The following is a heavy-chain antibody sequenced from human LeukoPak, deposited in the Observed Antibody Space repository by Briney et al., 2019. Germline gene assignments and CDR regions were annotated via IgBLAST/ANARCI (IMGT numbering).Heavy chain of an antibody. CDR2: INSDGSSI. D-gene: IGHD5-18*01. Sequence: GGSLRLSCAASGITFNGYWMHWVRQGPGKGLVWVSRINSDGSSISYADSVKGRFTISRDNTKNTLYLQMNSLRAEDTAVYYCARVANAYSYGYFLYWGQGALVTVSS. CDR1: GITFNGYW. J-gene: IGHJ4*02. CDR3: ARVANAYSYGYFLY. V-gene: IGHV3-74*01.